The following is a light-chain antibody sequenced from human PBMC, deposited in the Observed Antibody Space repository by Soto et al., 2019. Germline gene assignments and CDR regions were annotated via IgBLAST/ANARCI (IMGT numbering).Light chain of an antibody. J-gene: IGKJ4*01. CDR2: DAS. Sequence: LTQSPCPLSSSTGERATLSCRASQSVSSYLAWYQHKPGKAPKLLIYDASTRASGIPYRFSGRGSGTDFTLTISRLQPEDFAVYYCQQFNSYPRTFGGGTNVE. CDR1: QSVSSY. CDR3: QQFNSYPRT. V-gene: IGKV3-20*01.